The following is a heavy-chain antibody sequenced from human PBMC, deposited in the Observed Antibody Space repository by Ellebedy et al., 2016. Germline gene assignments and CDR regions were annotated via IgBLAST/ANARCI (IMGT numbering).Heavy chain of an antibody. Sequence: GGSLRLSCAASGFTLSTYSMNWVRQAPGKGLEWISHLASISTYIYYADSVKGRFTIFRDNAKNSLSLQMDSLRDEDTAVYYCARDVGPNIIARRSGMDVWGRGTTVTVSS. V-gene: IGHV3-48*02. CDR1: GFTLSTYS. CDR2: LASISTYI. CDR3: ARDVGPNIIARRSGMDV. J-gene: IGHJ6*02. D-gene: IGHD6-6*01.